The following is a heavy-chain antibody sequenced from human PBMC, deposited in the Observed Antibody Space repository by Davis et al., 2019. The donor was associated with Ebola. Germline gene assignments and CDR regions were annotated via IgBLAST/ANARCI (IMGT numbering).Heavy chain of an antibody. CDR2: ISAYNGNT. CDR3: ARTIVASPFDI. D-gene: IGHD2-15*01. CDR1: GGTFSSYA. V-gene: IGHV1-18*01. Sequence: ASVKVSCKASGGTFSSYAISWVRQAPGQGLEWMGWISAYNGNTNYAQKLQGRVTMTTDTSTSTAYMELRSLRSDDTAVYYCARTIVASPFDIWGQGTMVTVSS. J-gene: IGHJ3*02.